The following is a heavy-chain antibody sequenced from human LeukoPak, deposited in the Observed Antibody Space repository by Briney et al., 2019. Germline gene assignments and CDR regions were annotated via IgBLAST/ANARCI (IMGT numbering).Heavy chain of an antibody. V-gene: IGHV1-18*01. CDR1: GYTFTSYG. CDR2: ISALNGKT. Sequence: ASVKVSCKASGYTFTSYGISGVRQAPGQGRAWMGWISALNGKTNHAQKLQGRVTTTTDTSPSTAYMERRSLRSDDTAVYYCARGEIPPYYFACWGQGTLVTVSS. J-gene: IGHJ4*02. CDR3: ARGEIPPYYFAC.